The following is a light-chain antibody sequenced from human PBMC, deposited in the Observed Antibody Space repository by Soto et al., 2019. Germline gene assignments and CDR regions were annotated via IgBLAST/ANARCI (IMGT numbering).Light chain of an antibody. V-gene: IGKV4-1*01. CDR1: QSVLSSSNYKNY. J-gene: IGKJ4*01. Sequence: DIVLTQSPDSLAVSLGERATINCKSSQSVLSSSNYKNYLAWFKQKPGQPPKLLIYETSTRQYGVPDRFSGSGSGTDFTLTISSLQAEDVAVYYCHQYYGSPLTFGGGTKVEIK. CDR3: HQYYGSPLT. CDR2: ETS.